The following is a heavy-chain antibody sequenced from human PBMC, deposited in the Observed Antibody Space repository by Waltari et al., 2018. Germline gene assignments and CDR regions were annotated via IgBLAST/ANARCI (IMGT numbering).Heavy chain of an antibody. CDR1: GSSFSNYV. Sequence: EVQAFQSGRGLAQPGGSLGLSCIAPGSSFSNYVMNLICQAPGKGLVLVSSITGSVYSTDYSDSVKGRFTVSRDNSKNTVYLQMNSLRAEDTAVYYCAKSRALYYYDSSDVPDYWGQGTLVSVSS. J-gene: IGHJ4*02. CDR3: AKSRALYYYDSSDVPDY. CDR2: ITGSVYST. V-gene: IGHV3-23*01. D-gene: IGHD3-22*01.